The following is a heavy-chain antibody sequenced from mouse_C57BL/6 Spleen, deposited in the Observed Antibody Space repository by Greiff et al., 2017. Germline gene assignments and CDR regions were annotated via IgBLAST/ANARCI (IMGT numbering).Heavy chain of an antibody. Sequence: QVQLQQPGAELVKPGASVTLSCKASGYTFTSYWMQWVKQRPGQGLEWIGEIDPSDSYTNYNQKFKGKATLTVDTSSSTAYMQLSSLTSEDSAVYYCARRGKYGTYYAMDYWGQGTSVTVSS. CDR2: IDPSDSYT. V-gene: IGHV1-50*01. D-gene: IGHD2-1*01. J-gene: IGHJ4*01. CDR1: GYTFTSYW. CDR3: ARRGKYGTYYAMDY.